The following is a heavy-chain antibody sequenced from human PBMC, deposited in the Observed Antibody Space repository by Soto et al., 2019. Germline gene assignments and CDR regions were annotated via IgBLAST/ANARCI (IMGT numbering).Heavy chain of an antibody. J-gene: IGHJ4*02. V-gene: IGHV4-4*07. D-gene: IGHD2-2*01. CDR2: IYTSGST. CDR1: GGSISSYY. CDR3: ARACSSNSCYDVFDY. Sequence: SETLSLTCTVSGGSISSYYWSWIRQPAGKGLEWIGRIYTSGSTNYNPSLKSLVTMSVDTSKNQFSLKLSSVTAADTAVYYCARACSSNSCYDVFDYWGQGTLVTVSS.